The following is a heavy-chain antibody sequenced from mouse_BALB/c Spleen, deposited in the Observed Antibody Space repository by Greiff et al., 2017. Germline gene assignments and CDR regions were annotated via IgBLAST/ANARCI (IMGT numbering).Heavy chain of an antibody. CDR1: GFSLTSYG. CDR3: ARDEEVITTVVSYWYFDV. CDR2: IWAGGST. V-gene: IGHV2-9*02. Sequence: VKLMESGPGLVAPSQSLSITCTVSGFSLTSYGVHWVRQPPGKGLEWLGVIWAGGSTNYNSALMSRLSISKDNSKSQVFLKMNSLQTDDTAMYYCARDEEVITTVVSYWYFDVWGAGTTVTVSS. D-gene: IGHD1-1*01. J-gene: IGHJ1*01.